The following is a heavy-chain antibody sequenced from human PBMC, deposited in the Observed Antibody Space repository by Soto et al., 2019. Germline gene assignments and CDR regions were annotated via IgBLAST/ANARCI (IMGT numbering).Heavy chain of an antibody. D-gene: IGHD4-17*01. CDR2: INSGGRT. CDR1: GFTFSSYA. V-gene: IGHV3-23*01. Sequence: GGSLRLSCAASGFTFSSYAMNWVRQAPGKGLEWVSGINSGGRTYYADSVKGRFTISRDDSKNTLYLQIISLRAEDTAVYYCAKDLRPDGVWDFDYWGQGTLVTVSS. CDR3: AKDLRPDGVWDFDY. J-gene: IGHJ4*02.